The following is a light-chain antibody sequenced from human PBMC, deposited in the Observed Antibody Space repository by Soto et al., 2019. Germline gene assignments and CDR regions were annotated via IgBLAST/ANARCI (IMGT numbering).Light chain of an antibody. CDR2: WAS. CDR1: QSLLYSSDNKNY. Sequence: DIVMTQSPDSLAVSLGERATINCKSSQSLLYSSDNKNYLAWYQQKPGQPPKLIIYWASTRESGVPDRFSGSGSGTDFTLTISSLQAEDVAVYYCQQYYSTPRSFGQGTKVEIK. V-gene: IGKV4-1*01. CDR3: QQYYSTPRS. J-gene: IGKJ1*01.